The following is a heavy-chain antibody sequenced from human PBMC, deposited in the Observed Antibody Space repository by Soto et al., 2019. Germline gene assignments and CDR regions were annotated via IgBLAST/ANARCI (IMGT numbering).Heavy chain of an antibody. CDR3: ARQSSGWYNWFDP. CDR1: GGSISSSSYY. Sequence: QLQLQESGPGLVKPSETLSLTCSVSGGSISSSSYYWGWIRQPPGKGLEWIGSIYYSGSIYYNPYLKCRVTISVDTSKNQFSLKLSSVTAAETAVYYCARQSSGWYNWFDPWGQGTLVTVSS. CDR2: IYYSGSI. D-gene: IGHD6-19*01. V-gene: IGHV4-39*01. J-gene: IGHJ5*02.